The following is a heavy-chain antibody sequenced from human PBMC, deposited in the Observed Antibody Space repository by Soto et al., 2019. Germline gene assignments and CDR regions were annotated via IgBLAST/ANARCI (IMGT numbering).Heavy chain of an antibody. CDR3: AKDMSTIWFGETAFDY. V-gene: IGHV3-9*01. CDR2: ISWNSGSI. D-gene: IGHD3-10*01. J-gene: IGHJ4*02. Sequence: EVQLVESGGGLVQPGGSLRLSCAVSGFTFDDYAMHWVRQAPGKGLEWVSGISWNSGSIGYADSVKGRFTISRDNAKNSLCLQMNSLRAEDTALYYCAKDMSTIWFGETAFDYWGQGTLVTVSS. CDR1: GFTFDDYA.